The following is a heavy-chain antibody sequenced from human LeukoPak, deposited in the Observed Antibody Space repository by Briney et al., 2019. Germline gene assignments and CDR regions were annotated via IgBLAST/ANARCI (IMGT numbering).Heavy chain of an antibody. J-gene: IGHJ6*03. Sequence: TGGSLRLSCAASGFTFSSYGMHWVRQAPGKGLEWVSFISSSSSYIYYADSVKGRFTISRDNAKNSLYLQMNSLRAEDTAVYYCARGMATIDGYYYYMDVWGKGTTVTVSS. CDR2: ISSSSSYI. CDR3: ARGMATIDGYYYYMDV. V-gene: IGHV3-21*01. D-gene: IGHD5-24*01. CDR1: GFTFSSYG.